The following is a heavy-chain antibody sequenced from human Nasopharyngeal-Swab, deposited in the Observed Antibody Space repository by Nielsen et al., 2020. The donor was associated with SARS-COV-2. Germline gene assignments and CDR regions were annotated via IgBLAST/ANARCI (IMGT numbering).Heavy chain of an antibody. J-gene: IGHJ4*02. CDR2: INWDGDIT. CDR1: GFNFEDYT. V-gene: IGHV3-43*01. Sequence: GESLKISCAASGFNFEDYTMHWVRQPPGKGPEWVSLINWDGDITYYADSMEGRFTVSRDNSKNSLYLQLNDLQTGDTALYYCAKDSRRGVVVAAEFYFDSWGQGTLVTVSS. D-gene: IGHD2-15*01. CDR3: AKDSRRGVVVAAEFYFDS.